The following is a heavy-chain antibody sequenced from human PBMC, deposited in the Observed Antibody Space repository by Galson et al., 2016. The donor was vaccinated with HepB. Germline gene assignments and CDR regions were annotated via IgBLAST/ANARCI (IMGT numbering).Heavy chain of an antibody. CDR3: AKESPYSNVRQYYLEN. CDR2: ISGVSDRT. J-gene: IGHJ4*01. CDR1: GFTFSNYA. V-gene: IGHV3-23*01. Sequence: SLRLSGAASGFTFSNYAMSWVRQAPGKGPEWVSAISGVSDRTYYAGSMKDRFIISRDDSRTMLFLQLNSLRAEDTAIYYCAKESPYSNVRQYYLENWGLGTLVTVSS. D-gene: IGHD4-11*01.